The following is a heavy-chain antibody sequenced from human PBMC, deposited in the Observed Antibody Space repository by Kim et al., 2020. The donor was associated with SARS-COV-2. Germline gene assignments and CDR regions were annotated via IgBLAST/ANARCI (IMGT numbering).Heavy chain of an antibody. CDR2: ISAYNGNT. V-gene: IGHV1-18*01. D-gene: IGHD3-22*01. J-gene: IGHJ4*02. CDR1: GYTFTSYG. Sequence: ASVKVSCKASGYTFTSYGISWVRQAPGQGLEWMGWISAYNGNTNYAQKLQGRVTMTTDTSTSTAYMELRSLRSDDTAVYYCAREDHYYDSSGYPFDYWGQGTLVTVSS. CDR3: AREDHYYDSSGYPFDY.